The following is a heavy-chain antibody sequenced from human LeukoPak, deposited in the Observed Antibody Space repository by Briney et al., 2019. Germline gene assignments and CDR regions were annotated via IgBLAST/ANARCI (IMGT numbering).Heavy chain of an antibody. V-gene: IGHV5-51*01. CDR3: ARHPSYTSGWPLDY. J-gene: IGHJ4*02. Sequence: GESLKISCKGSGYSLTSHWIGWVRQMPGKGLEWMGIIYLGDSETGYGPSFQGQVTISADKSISTAYLQWSSLKASDTAMYYCARHPSYTSGWPLDYWGQGTLVTVSS. CDR1: GYSLTSHW. D-gene: IGHD6-19*01. CDR2: IYLGDSET.